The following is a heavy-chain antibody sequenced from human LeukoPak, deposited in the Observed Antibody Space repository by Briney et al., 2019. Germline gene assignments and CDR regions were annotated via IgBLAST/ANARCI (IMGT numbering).Heavy chain of an antibody. D-gene: IGHD3-22*01. Sequence: GGSLRLSCAASGFTFSSYGMHWVRQAPGKGLEWVAVISYDGSSKYYADSVKGRFTISRDNSKNTLYLQMNSLRAEDTAVYYCAKGTTEYYYDSSGYYSAFDYWGQGTLVTVSS. CDR3: AKGTTEYYYDSSGYYSAFDY. V-gene: IGHV3-30*18. CDR1: GFTFSSYG. J-gene: IGHJ4*02. CDR2: ISYDGSSK.